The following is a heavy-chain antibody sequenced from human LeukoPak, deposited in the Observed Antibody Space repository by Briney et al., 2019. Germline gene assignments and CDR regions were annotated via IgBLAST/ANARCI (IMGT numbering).Heavy chain of an antibody. CDR1: GGTFSSYA. V-gene: IGHV1-69*13. J-gene: IGHJ6*02. CDR2: IIPIFGTA. Sequence: SVKVSCKASGGTFSSYAISWVQQAPGQGLEWMGGIIPIFGTANYAQKFQGRVTITADESTSTAYMELSSLRSEDTAVYYCASVDTAMAYYYYGMDVWGQGTTVTVSS. CDR3: ASVDTAMAYYYYGMDV. D-gene: IGHD5-18*01.